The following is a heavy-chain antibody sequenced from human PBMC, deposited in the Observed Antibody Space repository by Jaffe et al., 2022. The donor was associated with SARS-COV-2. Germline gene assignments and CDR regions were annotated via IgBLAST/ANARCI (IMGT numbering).Heavy chain of an antibody. D-gene: IGHD4-17*01. V-gene: IGHV3-30*03. CDR2: ISYDGSNK. J-gene: IGHJ4*02. CDR3: VGTVTTIYFDY. CDR1: GFTFSSYG. Sequence: QVQLVESGGGVVQPGRSLRLSCAASGFTFSSYGMHWVRQAPGKGLEWVAVISYDGSNKYYADSVKGRFTISRDNSKNTLYLQMNSLRAEDTAVYYCVGTVTTIYFDYWGQGTLVTVSS.